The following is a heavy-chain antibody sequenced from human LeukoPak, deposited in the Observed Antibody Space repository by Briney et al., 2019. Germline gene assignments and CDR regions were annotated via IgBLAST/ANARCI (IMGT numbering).Heavy chain of an antibody. Sequence: GGSLRLSCAASGFTFYDYAMHWVRQAPGKGLEWVSGISWNSGSIGYADSVKGRFTISRDNAKNSLYLQMNSLRAEDTALYYCAREILTYYYGSGSYSSNFDYWGQGTLVTVSS. CDR2: ISWNSGSI. J-gene: IGHJ4*02. CDR1: GFTFYDYA. CDR3: AREILTYYYGSGSYSSNFDY. V-gene: IGHV3-9*01. D-gene: IGHD3-10*01.